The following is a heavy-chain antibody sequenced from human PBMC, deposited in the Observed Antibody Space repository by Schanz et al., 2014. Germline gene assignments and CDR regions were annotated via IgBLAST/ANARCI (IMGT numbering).Heavy chain of an antibody. D-gene: IGHD3-3*01. CDR1: GFTFSDYS. J-gene: IGHJ4*02. CDR2: IRSSSTPI. Sequence: DVQLLESGGGLVQPGGSLRLSCAASGFTFSDYSMNWVRQAPGKGPEWVSYIRSSSTPIYYADSVKGRFTISRDNAKNSLFLQINNLKSDDTAVYYCVRDSFFAFDYWGQGTLVTVSS. CDR3: VRDSFFAFDY. V-gene: IGHV3-48*01.